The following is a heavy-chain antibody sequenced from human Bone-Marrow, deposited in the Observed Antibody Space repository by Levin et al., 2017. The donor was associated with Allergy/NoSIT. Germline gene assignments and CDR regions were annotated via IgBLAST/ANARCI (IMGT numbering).Heavy chain of an antibody. J-gene: IGHJ3*02. CDR3: ASAALNYDTSMAFDI. D-gene: IGHD3-9*01. V-gene: IGHV3-66*02. CDR1: GFTVSSNY. CDR2: IYSGGST. Sequence: GGSLRLSCAASGFTVSSNYMSWVRQAPGKGLEWVSVIYSGGSTYYADSVKGRFTISRDNSKNTLYLQMNSLRAEDTAVYYCASAALNYDTSMAFDIWGQGTMVTVSS.